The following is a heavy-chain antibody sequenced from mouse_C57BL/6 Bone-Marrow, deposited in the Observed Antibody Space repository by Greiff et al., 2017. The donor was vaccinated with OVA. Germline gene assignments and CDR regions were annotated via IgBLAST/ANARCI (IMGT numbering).Heavy chain of an antibody. J-gene: IGHJ1*03. CDR2: SRNKANDYTT. Sequence: EVQGVESGGGLVQSGRSLRLSCATSGFTFSDFYMEWVRQAPGKGLEWIAASRNKANDYTTEYSAPVKGRFIVSRDTSQSILYLQMNAVRAEDTTIYYCARDNWDWYFDVWGTGTTVTVSA. V-gene: IGHV7-1*01. CDR1: GFTFSDFY. CDR3: ARDNWDWYFDV. D-gene: IGHD4-1*01.